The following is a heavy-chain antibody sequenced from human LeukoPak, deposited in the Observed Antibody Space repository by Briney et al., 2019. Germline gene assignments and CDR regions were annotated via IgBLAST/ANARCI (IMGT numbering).Heavy chain of an antibody. CDR3: AKWRSPMVGD. Sequence: GGSLRLSCAASGFTFSSYSMNWVRQAPGKGLEWVSYISSSSSTIYYADSVKGRFTISRDNAKKSLYLQMNSLRAEDMAVYYCAKWRSPMVGDWGQGTRFTVSS. J-gene: IGHJ4*02. V-gene: IGHV3-48*01. D-gene: IGHD3-10*01. CDR2: ISSSSSTI. CDR1: GFTFSSYS.